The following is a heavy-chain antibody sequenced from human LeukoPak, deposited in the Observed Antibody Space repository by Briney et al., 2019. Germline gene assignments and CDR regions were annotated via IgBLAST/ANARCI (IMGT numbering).Heavy chain of an antibody. CDR1: GYTFTSYG. J-gene: IGHJ6*03. V-gene: IGHV1-18*01. CDR2: ISAYNGNT. Sequence: ASVKVSCKASGYTFTSYGISWVRQAPGQGLEWMGWISAYNGNTSYAQKLQGRVTMTTDTSTSTAYMELRSLRSDDTAVYYCARVIGYCSSTSCYGYYYYMDVWGKGTTVTVSS. CDR3: ARVIGYCSSTSCYGYYYYMDV. D-gene: IGHD2-2*03.